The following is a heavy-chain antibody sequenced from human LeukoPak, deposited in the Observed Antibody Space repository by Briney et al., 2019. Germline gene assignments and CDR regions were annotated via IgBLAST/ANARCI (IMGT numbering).Heavy chain of an antibody. D-gene: IGHD2-2*03. J-gene: IGHJ6*03. V-gene: IGHV3-23*01. CDR3: AKGYGYCSTTSCRYYYYYYMDV. Sequence: GGSLRLSCAASGFTFSSYGMSWVRQAPGKGLEWVSAISGSGGSTYYADSVKGRFTISRDNSKNTLYLQMNSLRAEDTAVYYCAKGYGYCSTTSCRYYYYYYMDVWGKGTTVTISS. CDR1: GFTFSSYG. CDR2: ISGSGGST.